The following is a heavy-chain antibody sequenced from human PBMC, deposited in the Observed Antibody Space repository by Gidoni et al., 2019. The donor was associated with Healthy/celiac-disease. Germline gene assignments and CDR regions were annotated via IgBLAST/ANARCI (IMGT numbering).Heavy chain of an antibody. V-gene: IGHV3-23*01. Sequence: GSLRLSCAASGFTFSSYAMSWVRQAPGKGLEWVSAISGRGGSTYYADSVKGRFTISRDNSKNTLYLQMNSLIAEDTAVYYCANGKNPGLFDYWGQGPLVTVSS. J-gene: IGHJ4*02. CDR3: ANGKNPGLFDY. CDR1: GFTFSSYA. CDR2: ISGRGGST.